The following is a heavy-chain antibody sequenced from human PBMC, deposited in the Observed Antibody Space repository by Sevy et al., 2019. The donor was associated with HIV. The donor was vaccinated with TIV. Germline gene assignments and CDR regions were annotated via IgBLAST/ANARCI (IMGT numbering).Heavy chain of an antibody. V-gene: IGHV3-30*18. Sequence: GGSLRLSCAASGFNFSPYDMHWVRQGPGKGLEWVAIVSSDGTTRSYVDSIKGRFSLSRDNSKNTLYLQMNNLTPEDTAVYYCAKEGYYYDSRSSDWFDPWGPGALVTVSS. D-gene: IGHD3-22*01. CDR2: VSSDGTTR. CDR3: AKEGYYYDSRSSDWFDP. J-gene: IGHJ5*02. CDR1: GFNFSPYD.